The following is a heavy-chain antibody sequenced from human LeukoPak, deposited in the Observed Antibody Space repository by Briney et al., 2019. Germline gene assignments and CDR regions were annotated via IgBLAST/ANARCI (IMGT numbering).Heavy chain of an antibody. CDR1: GGSMNSYY. J-gene: IGHJ4*02. D-gene: IGHD5-12*01. Sequence: KSSETLSLTCTLSGGSMNSYYGCWHRQPPGKGLEWIGYIHYSGSTNYNPSLKSRVSVSVDTSKNQFSLKLSSVTATGTAVYYCARVVIVARKGEFWGRGPLVTVSS. CDR3: ARVVIVARKGEF. V-gene: IGHV4-59*01. CDR2: IHYSGST.